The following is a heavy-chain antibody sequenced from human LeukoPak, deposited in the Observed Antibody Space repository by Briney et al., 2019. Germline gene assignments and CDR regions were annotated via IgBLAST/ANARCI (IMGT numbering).Heavy chain of an antibody. CDR1: DHTFTTYG. CDR3: ARGGDYGDYGGNYYYYGMDV. V-gene: IGHV1-3*01. J-gene: IGHJ6*02. D-gene: IGHD4-17*01. CDR2: INAGNGNT. Sequence: GASVKVSCKASDHTFTTYGITWVRQVPGQRLEWMGWINAGNGNTKYSQKFQGRVTITRDTSASTAYMELSSLRSEDTAVYYCARGGDYGDYGGNYYYYGMDVWGQGTTVTVSS.